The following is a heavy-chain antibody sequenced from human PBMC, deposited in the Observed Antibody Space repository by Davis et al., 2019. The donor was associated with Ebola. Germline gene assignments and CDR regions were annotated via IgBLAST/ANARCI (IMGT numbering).Heavy chain of an antibody. CDR2: IIPIFGTA. CDR3: ARGGRVIAARPDYYGMDV. D-gene: IGHD6-6*01. J-gene: IGHJ6*02. Sequence: SVKVSCKASGGTFSSYAISWVRQAPGQGLEWMGGIIPIFGTANYAQKFQGRVTITADKSTSTAYMELSSLRSEDTAVYYCARGGRVIAARPDYYGMDVWGQGTTVTVSS. V-gene: IGHV1-69*06. CDR1: GGTFSSYA.